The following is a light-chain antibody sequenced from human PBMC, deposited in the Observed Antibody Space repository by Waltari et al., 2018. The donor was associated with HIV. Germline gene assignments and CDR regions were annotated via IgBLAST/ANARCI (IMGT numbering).Light chain of an antibody. CDR1: NSNIGSSY. Sequence: QSVLTQSPSVSAAPGQKVTISCSGSNSNIGSSYVSWYQHLPGTAPKLLIYDDNERPSGIPDRFSGSKSGTSATLGITGLQTGDEAEHYCATWDKSLNIVLFGGGTKVTVL. CDR2: DDN. J-gene: IGLJ2*01. CDR3: ATWDKSLNIVL. V-gene: IGLV1-51*01.